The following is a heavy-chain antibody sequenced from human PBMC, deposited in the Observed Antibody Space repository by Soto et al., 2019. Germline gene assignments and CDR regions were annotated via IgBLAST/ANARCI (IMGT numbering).Heavy chain of an antibody. CDR1: GYTFTSYG. Sequence: GASVKVSCKASGYTFTSYGISRVRQAPGQGLEWMGWISAYNGNTNYAQKLQGRVTMTTDTSTSTAYMELRSLRSDDTAVYYCARPSDYSSSWWNFDYWGQGTLVTVSS. CDR2: ISAYNGNT. V-gene: IGHV1-18*01. D-gene: IGHD6-13*01. CDR3: ARPSDYSSSWWNFDY. J-gene: IGHJ4*02.